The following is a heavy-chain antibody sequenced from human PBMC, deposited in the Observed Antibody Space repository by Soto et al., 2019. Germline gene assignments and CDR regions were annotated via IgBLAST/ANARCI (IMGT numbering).Heavy chain of an antibody. J-gene: IGHJ6*03. CDR3: VRVRLGTRGGYYYMDV. Sequence: SETLSLTCAVYGGSFSGYYWSWIRQPPGKGLEWIGEINHSGSTNYNPSLKSRVTISVDTSKNQFSLKLSSVTAADTAVSYCVRVRLGTRGGYYYMDVWGKGTTVTVSS. V-gene: IGHV4-34*01. CDR2: INHSGST. D-gene: IGHD7-27*01. CDR1: GGSFSGYY.